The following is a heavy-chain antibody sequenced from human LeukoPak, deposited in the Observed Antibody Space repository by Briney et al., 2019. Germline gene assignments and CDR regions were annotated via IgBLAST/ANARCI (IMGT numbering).Heavy chain of an antibody. V-gene: IGHV3-66*01. J-gene: IGHJ4*02. D-gene: IGHD3-16*01. CDR3: AGSYVSRSFDY. CDR1: GFTVSSNY. CDR2: IYSGGST. Sequence: GGSLRLSCAASGFTVSSNYMSWVRQAPGKGLEWVSVIYSGGSTYYADSVKGRFTISRDNSKNTLYLQMNSLRAEDTAVFYCAGSYVSRSFDYWGQGTLVTVSP.